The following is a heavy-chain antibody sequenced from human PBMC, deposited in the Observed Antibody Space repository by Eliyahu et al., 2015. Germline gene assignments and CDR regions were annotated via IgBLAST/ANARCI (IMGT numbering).Heavy chain of an antibody. CDR3: AREWDGDSPDWFDP. V-gene: IGHV1-2*06. D-gene: IGHD4-17*01. Sequence: QVQLVQSGAEVKKPGASVKVSXKASGYTFTGXYXHXVRQAPGQGLEWMGRINPNSGGTNYAQKFQGRVTMTRDTSLSTAYMELSRLRSDDTAVYYCAREWDGDSPDWFDPWGQGTLVTVSS. CDR1: GYTFTGXY. CDR2: INPNSGGT. J-gene: IGHJ5*02.